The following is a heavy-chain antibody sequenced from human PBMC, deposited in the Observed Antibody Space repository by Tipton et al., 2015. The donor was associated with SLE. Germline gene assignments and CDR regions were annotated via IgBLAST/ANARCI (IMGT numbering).Heavy chain of an antibody. D-gene: IGHD3-16*01. CDR1: GGSISSGSYY. CDR2: IYYSGST. Sequence: TLSLTCTVSGGSISSGSYYWGWIRQPPGKGLEWIGSIYYSGSTYYNPSLKSRVTISVDTSKNQFSLKLSSVTAADTAVYYCARDGGGLDAFDIWGQGTMVTVAS. J-gene: IGHJ3*02. CDR3: ARDGGGLDAFDI. V-gene: IGHV4-39*07.